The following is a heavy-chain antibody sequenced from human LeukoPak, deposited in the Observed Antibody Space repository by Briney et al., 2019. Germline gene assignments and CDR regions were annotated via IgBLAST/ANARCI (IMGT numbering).Heavy chain of an antibody. Sequence: PGGSLRLSCAASGFTFSSYAMSWVRQAPGKGLEWVSAISGSGGSTYYADSVKGRFTISRDNSKNTLYLQMNSLRAEDTAVYYCAKVNSDYDFWSGYFYFQHWGQGTLVTVPS. CDR2: ISGSGGST. J-gene: IGHJ1*01. CDR3: AKVNSDYDFWSGYFYFQH. CDR1: GFTFSSYA. D-gene: IGHD3-3*01. V-gene: IGHV3-23*01.